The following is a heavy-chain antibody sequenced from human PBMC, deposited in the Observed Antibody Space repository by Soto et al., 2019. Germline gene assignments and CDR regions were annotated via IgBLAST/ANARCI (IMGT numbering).Heavy chain of an antibody. Sequence: QVQLVESGGGVVQPGRSLRLSCAASGFTFSSYGMHWVRQAPGKGLEWVAVISYDGSNKYYADSVKGRFTISRDNYKTTLYLQMNSLRAEDTAVYYCTKDLIAVAGTVFYYYYYGMDVWGQGTTVTVSS. CDR2: ISYDGSNK. V-gene: IGHV3-30*18. D-gene: IGHD6-19*01. CDR3: TKDLIAVAGTVFYYYYYGMDV. CDR1: GFTFSSYG. J-gene: IGHJ6*02.